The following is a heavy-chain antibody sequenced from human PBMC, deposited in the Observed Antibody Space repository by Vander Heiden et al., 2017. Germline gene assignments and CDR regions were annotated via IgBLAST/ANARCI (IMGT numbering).Heavy chain of an antibody. V-gene: IGHV3-21*01. J-gene: IGHJ4*02. Sequence: EVQLVESGGGLVKPGGPLRLSCAALASTSISFSLSWVRQAPGKGLEWVSSISSSSTYIHYADSVKGRFTISRDNAKNSLCLQMNSLRVEDTAVYYCASRGYCGGDNCLHHFDYWGQGTLVTASS. CDR2: ISSSSTYI. D-gene: IGHD2-15*01. CDR3: ASRGYCGGDNCLHHFDY. CDR1: ASTSISFS.